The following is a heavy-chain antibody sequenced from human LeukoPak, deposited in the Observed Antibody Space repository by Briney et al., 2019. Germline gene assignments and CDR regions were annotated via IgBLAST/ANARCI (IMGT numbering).Heavy chain of an antibody. V-gene: IGHV3-23*01. D-gene: IGHD2-15*01. CDR1: GFTFSSYA. Sequence: GGSLRLSCAASGFTFSSYAMSWVRQAPGKGLEWVSAISGSGGSTYYADSVKGRFTISRDNSKNTLYLQMNSLRAEDTAVYYCARAQDCSGGSCYGDYWGQGTLVTVSS. CDR3: ARAQDCSGGSCYGDY. J-gene: IGHJ4*02. CDR2: ISGSGGST.